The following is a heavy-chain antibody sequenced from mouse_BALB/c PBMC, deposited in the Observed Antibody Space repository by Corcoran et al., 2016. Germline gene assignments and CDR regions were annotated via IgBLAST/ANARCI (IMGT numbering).Heavy chain of an antibody. CDR3: ARGALLRYFDY. CDR1: GYSFTGYY. Sequence: EVQLQQSGPELVKPGASVKISCKASGYSFTGYYMHWVNQSHVKSREWIGRINPYNGATSYNQNFKDKSSLTVDKSSSTAYMELHSLTSEDSAVYYCARGALLRYFDYWGQGTTLTVSS. CDR2: INPYNGAT. D-gene: IGHD1-1*01. J-gene: IGHJ2*01. V-gene: IGHV1-26*01.